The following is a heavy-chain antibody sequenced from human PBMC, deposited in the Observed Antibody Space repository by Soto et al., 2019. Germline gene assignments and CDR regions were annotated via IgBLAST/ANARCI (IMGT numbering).Heavy chain of an antibody. D-gene: IGHD4-17*01. J-gene: IGHJ6*03. CDR2: IYYSGST. CDR1: GGSISSYY. Sequence: SETLSLTCTVSGGSISSYYWSWIRQPPGKGLEWIGYIYYSGSTNYNPSLKSRVTISVDTSKNQFSLKLSSVTAADTAAYYCARETTVTTGFYYYYMDVWGKGTTVT. CDR3: ARETTVTTGFYYYYMDV. V-gene: IGHV4-59*01.